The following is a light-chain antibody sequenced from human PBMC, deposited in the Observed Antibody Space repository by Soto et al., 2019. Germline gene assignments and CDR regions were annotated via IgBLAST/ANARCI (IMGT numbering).Light chain of an antibody. J-gene: IGKJ4*01. CDR3: QQRSNWGPLT. Sequence: EIVLTQSPATLSLSPGERATLSCRASQSVSSYLAWYQQKPGQAPRLLIYDASNRATGIPARFSGSGSGTDFILTISSLEPEDFAVYYCQQRSNWGPLTFGGGTKVEIK. CDR1: QSVSSY. CDR2: DAS. V-gene: IGKV3-11*01.